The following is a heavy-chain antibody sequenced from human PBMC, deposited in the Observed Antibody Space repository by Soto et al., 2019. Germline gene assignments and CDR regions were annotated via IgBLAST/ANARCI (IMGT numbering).Heavy chain of an antibody. D-gene: IGHD5-18*01. CDR3: AREFVDTAPYYYYGMDV. Sequence: ASVKVSCKASGYTFTGYYMHWVRQAPGQGLEWMGWINPNSGGTNYAQKFQGWVTMTRDTSISTAYMELSRLRSDDTAVYYCAREFVDTAPYYYYGMDVWGQGTTVTVS. J-gene: IGHJ6*02. CDR2: INPNSGGT. CDR1: GYTFTGYY. V-gene: IGHV1-2*04.